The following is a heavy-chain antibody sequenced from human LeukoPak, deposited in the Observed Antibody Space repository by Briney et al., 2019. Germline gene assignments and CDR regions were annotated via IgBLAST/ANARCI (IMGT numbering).Heavy chain of an antibody. J-gene: IGHJ4*02. CDR1: GFTFSSYG. CDR3: ARGRGGATVGYFDY. V-gene: IGHV3-30*03. D-gene: IGHD4-23*01. Sequence: GGSLRLSCAASGFTFSSYGMHWVRQAPGKGLEWVAVISYDGSNKYYADSVKGRFTISRDNSKNTLYLQMNSLRAEDTAVYYCARGRGGATVGYFDYWGQGTLVTVSS. CDR2: ISYDGSNK.